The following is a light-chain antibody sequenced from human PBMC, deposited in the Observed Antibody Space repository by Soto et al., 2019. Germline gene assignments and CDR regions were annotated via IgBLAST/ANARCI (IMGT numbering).Light chain of an antibody. Sequence: VFTQSPATLSLSPGERATLSCRASQSVSSSLAWYQQKPGQAPRLLISDTSNRATGIPARFSGSGSGTDFTLTISSLEPEDFAVYYCQQRSNWRITFGQGTRLEIK. CDR2: DTS. CDR1: QSVSSS. V-gene: IGKV3-11*01. CDR3: QQRSNWRIT. J-gene: IGKJ5*01.